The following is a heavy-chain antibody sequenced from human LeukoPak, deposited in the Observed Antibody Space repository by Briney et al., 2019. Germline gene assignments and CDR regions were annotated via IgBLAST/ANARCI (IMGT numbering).Heavy chain of an antibody. CDR3: ARDRPGRYCSTTSCYNASPFDP. Sequence: ASVKVSCKASRGTFSSYAISWVRQAPGQGLEWMGRIIPIFGTANYAQKFQGRVTITADESTSTAYMELSSLRSEDTAVYYCARDRPGRYCSTTSCYNASPFDPWGQGTLVTVSS. J-gene: IGHJ5*02. D-gene: IGHD2-2*02. V-gene: IGHV1-69*13. CDR1: RGTFSSYA. CDR2: IIPIFGTA.